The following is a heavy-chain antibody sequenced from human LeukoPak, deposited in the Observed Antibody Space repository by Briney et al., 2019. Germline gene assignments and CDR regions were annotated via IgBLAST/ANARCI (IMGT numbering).Heavy chain of an antibody. CDR1: GFTVSSNY. D-gene: IGHD3-22*01. CDR3: ARDSSGYSFDY. V-gene: IGHV3-53*01. CDR2: IYSGGST. J-gene: IGHJ4*02. Sequence: PGGPLRLSCAASGFTVSSNYMSWVRQAPGKGLEWVSVIYSGGSTYYADSVKGRFTISRDNSKNTLYLQMNSLRAEDTAVYYCARDSSGYSFDYWGQGTLVTVSS.